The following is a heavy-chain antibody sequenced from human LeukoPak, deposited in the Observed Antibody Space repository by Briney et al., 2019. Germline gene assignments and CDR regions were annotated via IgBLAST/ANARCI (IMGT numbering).Heavy chain of an antibody. CDR1: GGSISSSNW. V-gene: IGHV4-4*02. Sequence: SETLSLTCAVSGGSISSSNWWSWVRQPPGKGLAWIGEIYHSGSTNYNPSLKSRVTISVDKSKNQFSLKLSSVTAADTAVYYCAREPPLGSSGWYRGRLGAFDIWGQGTMVTVSS. CDR3: AREPPLGSSGWYRGRLGAFDI. D-gene: IGHD6-19*01. CDR2: IYHSGST. J-gene: IGHJ3*02.